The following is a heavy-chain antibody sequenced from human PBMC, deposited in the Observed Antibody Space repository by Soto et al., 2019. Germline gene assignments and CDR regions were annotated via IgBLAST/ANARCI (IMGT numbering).Heavy chain of an antibody. J-gene: IGHJ4*02. D-gene: IGHD3-10*01. CDR3: ARGRSASSDFDS. CDR1: RFTVSTYY. CDR2: VYSGGTT. V-gene: IGHV3-66*01. Sequence: VQLVESGGGLVQPGGSLRLSCAASRFTVSTYYMNWVRQAPGEGLEWVSVVYSGGTTYYADSVRGRFTISRDNSKSTLFLQMNSLRAEDTAVYYCARGRSASSDFDSWGQGTLVTVSS.